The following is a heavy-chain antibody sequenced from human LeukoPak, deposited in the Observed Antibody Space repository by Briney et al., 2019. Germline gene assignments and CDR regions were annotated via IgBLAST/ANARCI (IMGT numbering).Heavy chain of an antibody. D-gene: IGHD3-22*01. Sequence: QTGGSLRLSCAASGFTFSSYGMHWVRQAPGKGLEWVAVISYDGSNKYYADSVKGRFTISRDNSKNTLYPQMNSLRAEDTAVYYCAKGRNYYDSSHWFDPWGQGTLVTVSS. V-gene: IGHV3-30*18. J-gene: IGHJ5*02. CDR2: ISYDGSNK. CDR1: GFTFSSYG. CDR3: AKGRNYYDSSHWFDP.